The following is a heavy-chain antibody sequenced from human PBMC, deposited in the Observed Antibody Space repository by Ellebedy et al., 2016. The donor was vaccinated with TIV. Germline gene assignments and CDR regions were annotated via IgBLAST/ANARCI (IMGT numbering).Heavy chain of an antibody. J-gene: IGHJ4*02. V-gene: IGHV3-9*01. D-gene: IGHD3-16*01. CDR1: GFTFHDHA. Sequence: SLKISXAAAGFTFHDHAMHWVRQGPGKGLEWVSGIFWNSGGTGYADSVKGRFTISRDNAENSVYLQMNSLTVEDTALYYCVKDVLAGGADYWGQGTLVTVSS. CDR3: VKDVLAGGADY. CDR2: IFWNSGGT.